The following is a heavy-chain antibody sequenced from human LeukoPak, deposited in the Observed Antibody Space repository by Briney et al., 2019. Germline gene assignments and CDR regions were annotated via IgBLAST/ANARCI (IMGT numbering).Heavy chain of an antibody. J-gene: IGHJ4*02. CDR1: GDSISSYY. D-gene: IGHD1-26*01. CDR2: MYSSGTT. Sequence: KPSETLSLTCTVSGDSISSYYWSWIRQPAGKGLEWIGRMYSSGTTHYSPSLKSRITMSVDTSKNQFSLRLSSVTAADTAVYYCAREGGSHRSFDYWGQGTLVTVSS. V-gene: IGHV4-4*07. CDR3: AREGGSHRSFDY.